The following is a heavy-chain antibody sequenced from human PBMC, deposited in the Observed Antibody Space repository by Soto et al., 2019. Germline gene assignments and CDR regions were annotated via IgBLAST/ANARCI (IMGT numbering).Heavy chain of an antibody. CDR3: ASPSLWFGELLWAFDI. CDR2: INSDGSST. V-gene: IGHV3-74*01. Sequence: GGSLRLSCAASGFTFSSYWMHWVRQAPGKGLVWVSRINSDGSSTSYADSVKGRFTISRDNAKNTLYLQMNSLRAEDTAVYYCASPSLWFGELLWAFDIWGQGTMVTVSS. CDR1: GFTFSSYW. J-gene: IGHJ3*02. D-gene: IGHD3-10*01.